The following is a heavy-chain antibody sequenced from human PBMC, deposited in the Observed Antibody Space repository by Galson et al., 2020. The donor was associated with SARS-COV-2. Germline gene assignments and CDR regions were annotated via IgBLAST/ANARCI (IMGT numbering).Heavy chain of an antibody. V-gene: IGHV3-64*01. CDR3: ARDRAGVADY. CDR1: GFSFSTYA. J-gene: IGHJ4*02. Sequence: LSLTCAASGFSFSTYAMNWVRQAQGKGLEYVSSITSNGGTTYYANSVKGRFTISRDNSKNTLYLQMGSLRVEDMAVYYCARDRAGVADYWGQGTLVTVSS. CDR2: ITSNGGTT. D-gene: IGHD6-13*01.